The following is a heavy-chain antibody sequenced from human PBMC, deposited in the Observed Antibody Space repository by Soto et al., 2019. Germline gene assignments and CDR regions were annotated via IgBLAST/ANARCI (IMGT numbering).Heavy chain of an antibody. CDR1: GFTFSDYA. CDR3: AKGGRQWLVTSDFNY. CDR2: VSHDGRNT. Sequence: VQLVETGGGVVQPGRSLRLSCAASGFTFSDYAMHWVRQAPGKGLEWVAVVSHDGRNTHYADSVKGRFSISRDSSKNTDSLDMTSLRAEDTAVYYCAKGGRQWLVTSDFNYWGQGALVTVSS. V-gene: IGHV3-30*18. D-gene: IGHD6-19*01. J-gene: IGHJ4*02.